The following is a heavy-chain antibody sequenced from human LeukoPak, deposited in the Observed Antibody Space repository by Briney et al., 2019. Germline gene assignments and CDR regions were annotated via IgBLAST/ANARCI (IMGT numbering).Heavy chain of an antibody. CDR1: GYTFTGFY. D-gene: IGHD2-2*01. CDR3: ARFPYCSSTSCYPEDWFDP. J-gene: IGHJ5*02. V-gene: IGHV1-2*02. CDR2: INPNSGGT. Sequence: WASVKVSCKASGYTFTGFYMHWVRQAPGQGLEWMGWINPNSGGTNYAQKFQGRVTMTRDTSISTAYMELSRLRSDDTAVYYCARFPYCSSTSCYPEDWFDPWGQGTLVTVS.